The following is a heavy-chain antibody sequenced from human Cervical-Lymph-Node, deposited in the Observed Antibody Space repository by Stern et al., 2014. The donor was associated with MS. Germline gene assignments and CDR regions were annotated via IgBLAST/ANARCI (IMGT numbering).Heavy chain of an antibody. V-gene: IGHV1-69*06. CDR3: ARDGILQTVDAFDL. CDR2: IIPIFDSP. Sequence: QVQLVQSGAEVKSPGSSVKISCKASGGSLSSNPVSWVRQAPGQGLEWMGGIIPIFDSPNYSQKFEGRLTIIADKSTSTTCMELSSLRSEDTAIYYCARDGILQTVDAFDLWGQGTMVTVSS. CDR1: GGSLSSNP. D-gene: IGHD2-21*01. J-gene: IGHJ3*01.